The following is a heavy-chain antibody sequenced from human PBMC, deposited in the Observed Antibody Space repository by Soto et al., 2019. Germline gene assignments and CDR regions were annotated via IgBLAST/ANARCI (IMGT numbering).Heavy chain of an antibody. V-gene: IGHV3-48*02. CDR1: GFTFSSYS. J-gene: IGHJ4*02. CDR3: ARSPGLGTVVTTSNFDY. D-gene: IGHD2-15*01. Sequence: GGSLRLSCAASGFTFSSYSMNWVRQAPGKGLEWVSYISSSSSTIYYADSVKGRFTITRDNAKNSLYLQMNSLRDEDTAVYYCARSPGLGTVVTTSNFDYWGQGTLVTVSS. CDR2: ISSSSSTI.